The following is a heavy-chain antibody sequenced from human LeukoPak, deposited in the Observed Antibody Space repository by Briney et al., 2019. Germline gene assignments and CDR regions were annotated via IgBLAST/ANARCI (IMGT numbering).Heavy chain of an antibody. D-gene: IGHD2-15*01. V-gene: IGHV3-30-3*01. J-gene: IGHJ4*02. CDR3: AREHCSGGSCYGVDN. CDR2: ISYDGSNK. Sequence: PGGSLRLSCAASGFTFSSYAMHWVRQAPGKGLQWVAVISYDGSNKYYADSVKGRLTISRDNSKNTLYLQMNSLRPEGTAVYYCAREHCSGGSCYGVDNWGQGTLVTVSS. CDR1: GFTFSSYA.